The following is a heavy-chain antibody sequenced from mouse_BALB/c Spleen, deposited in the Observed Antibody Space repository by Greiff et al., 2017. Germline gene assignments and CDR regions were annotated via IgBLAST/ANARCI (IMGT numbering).Heavy chain of an antibody. CDR1: GFTFSSFG. CDR3: ARQTIPPYGNYPYFDY. J-gene: IGHJ2*01. V-gene: IGHV5-17*02. CDR2: ISSGSSTI. D-gene: IGHD2-10*02. Sequence: EVQLVESGGGLVQPGGSRKLSCAASGFTFSSFGMHWVRQAPEKGLEWVAYISSGSSTIYYADTVKGRFTISRDNAKNTLYLQMSSLKSEDTALYYCARQTIPPYGNYPYFDYWGQGTTLTVSS.